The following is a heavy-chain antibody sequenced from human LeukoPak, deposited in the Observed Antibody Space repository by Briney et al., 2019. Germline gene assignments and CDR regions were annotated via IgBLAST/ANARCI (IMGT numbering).Heavy chain of an antibody. D-gene: IGHD3-22*01. J-gene: IGHJ3*02. V-gene: IGHV3-53*01. CDR3: ARSTYYFDSSGYPGIKAFDI. CDR2: IYSSGST. CDR1: GFTFSSSY. Sequence: GGSLRLSCASSGFTFSSSYMSWVRKAPGKGLEWGSVIYSSGSTFYSDSVKGRFTISRDNSKNTLYLQMNSLRAEDTAVYYCARSTYYFDSSGYPGIKAFDIWGQGTVVTVSS.